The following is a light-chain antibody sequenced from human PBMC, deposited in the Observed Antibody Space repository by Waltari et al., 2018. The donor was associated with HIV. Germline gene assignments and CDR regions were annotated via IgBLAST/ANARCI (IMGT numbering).Light chain of an antibody. CDR3: TSYTTSDTLR. Sequence: QSVLTQPASVSGSPGQSVTISCTGTSSDFGFDNSVPCYQQYPAKAPPLIIYEVSSRPSGVSDRFSGSKSGNTASLTISGLQNEDEADYFCTSYTTSDTLRFGGGTKVTVL. CDR2: EVS. J-gene: IGLJ3*02. CDR1: SSDFGFDNS. V-gene: IGLV2-14*03.